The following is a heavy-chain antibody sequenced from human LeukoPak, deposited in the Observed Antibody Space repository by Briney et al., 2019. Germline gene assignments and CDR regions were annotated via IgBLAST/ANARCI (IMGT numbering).Heavy chain of an antibody. V-gene: IGHV4-61*02. CDR1: GGSISSGSYY. CDR2: IYTSGST. CDR3: ARHDKMTIRQQPRAWFDP. J-gene: IGHJ5*02. Sequence: SQTLSLTCTVSGGSISSGSYYWSWIRQPAGKGLEWIGRIYTSGSTNYNPSLKSRVTISVDTSKNQFSLKLSSVTAADTAVYYCARHDKMTIRQQPRAWFDPWGQGTLVTVSS. D-gene: IGHD3-22*01.